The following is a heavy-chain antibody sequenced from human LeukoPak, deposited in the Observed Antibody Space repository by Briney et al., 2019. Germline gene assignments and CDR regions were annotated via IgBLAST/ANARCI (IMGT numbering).Heavy chain of an antibody. CDR3: ARHGSTTGNYYFDY. CDR1: GFTVSSNY. J-gene: IGHJ4*02. D-gene: IGHD4-17*01. V-gene: IGHV3-53*01. Sequence: PGGSLRLSCAASGFTVSSNYMSWVRQAPGKGLEWVSVIYSGGSTYYADSVKGRFTISRDNSKNTLYLQMNSLRAEDTAVYYCARHGSTTGNYYFDYWGQGTLVTVSS. CDR2: IYSGGST.